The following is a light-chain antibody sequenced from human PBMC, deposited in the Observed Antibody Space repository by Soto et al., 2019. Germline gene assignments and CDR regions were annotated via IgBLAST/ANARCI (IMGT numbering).Light chain of an antibody. CDR3: SSYASSSTRV. CDR2: DVS. V-gene: IGLV2-14*01. J-gene: IGLJ1*01. Sequence: QSALTQPASVSGSPGQSITISCTGTSSDVGGYNYVSWYQQHPGKAPTLMIFDVSNRPSGVSNRFSGSKSGNTASLTISGLQAEDEADYYCSSYASSSTRVFGTGTKFTVL. CDR1: SSDVGGYNY.